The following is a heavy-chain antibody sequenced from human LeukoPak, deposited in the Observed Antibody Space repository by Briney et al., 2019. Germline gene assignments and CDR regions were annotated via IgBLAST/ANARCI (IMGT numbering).Heavy chain of an antibody. Sequence: SETLSLTCTVSGGSISSHYWSWIRQPPGKGLEWIGYIYYSVSTNYNHSLKSRVTISVDTSKNQFSLKLSSVTAADTAVYYCARGHCSSTSCYRNWLDPWGQGTLVTVSS. CDR2: IYYSVST. D-gene: IGHD2-2*01. CDR1: GGSISSHY. CDR3: ARGHCSSTSCYRNWLDP. J-gene: IGHJ5*02. V-gene: IGHV4-59*11.